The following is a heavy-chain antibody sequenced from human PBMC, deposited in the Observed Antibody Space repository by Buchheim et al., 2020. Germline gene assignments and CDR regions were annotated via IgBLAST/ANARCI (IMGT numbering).Heavy chain of an antibody. CDR3: ARGTRRRDPYDY. Sequence: EVQLVDSGGGLVQPGGSLRLSCAASGFTFSTYWMSWVRQAPGTGLGWVAKINQDGSERDYVDSVKGRFTISRDNAKNSLYLQMNGLRAEDTAVYYCARGTRRRDPYDYWGQGTL. J-gene: IGHJ4*02. CDR2: INQDGSER. CDR1: GFTFSTYW. V-gene: IGHV3-7*01.